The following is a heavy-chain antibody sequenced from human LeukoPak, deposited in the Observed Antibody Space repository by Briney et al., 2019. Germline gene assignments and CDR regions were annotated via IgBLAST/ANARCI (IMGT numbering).Heavy chain of an antibody. V-gene: IGHV1-8*01. CDR1: GYTFTSYD. CDR3: ATGLIAAAGNGY. CDR2: MNPNSGNT. Sequence: ASVKVSCKASGYTFTSYDINWVRQATGQGLEWMGWMNPNSGNTGYAQKFQGRVTITADESTSTAYMELSSLRSEDTAVYYCATGLIAAAGNGYWGQGTLVTVSS. D-gene: IGHD6-13*01. J-gene: IGHJ4*02.